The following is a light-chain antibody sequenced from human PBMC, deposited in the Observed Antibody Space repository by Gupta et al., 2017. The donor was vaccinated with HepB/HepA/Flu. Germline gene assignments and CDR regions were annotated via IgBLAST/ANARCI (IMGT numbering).Light chain of an antibody. CDR3: AAWDDSLNCPV. CDR2: SNT. J-gene: IGLJ2*01. Sequence: QSVLTQPPSASGTPGQRVTISCSGSSSNIGSNTVNWYQQLPGTAPKLLIYSNTQRPSGVPDRFSGSKSGTSASLAISRLQAEDEADYYCAAWDDSLNCPVFGGGTKLTVL. CDR1: SSNIGSNT. V-gene: IGLV1-44*01.